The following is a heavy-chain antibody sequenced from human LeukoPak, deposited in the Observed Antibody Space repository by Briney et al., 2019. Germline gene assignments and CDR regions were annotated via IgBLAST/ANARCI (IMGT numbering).Heavy chain of an antibody. CDR1: EFTFSNYW. J-gene: IGHJ5*02. V-gene: IGHV3-7*01. CDR3: AREISSWYRTEGRFDP. CDR2: IKQDGSEK. D-gene: IGHD6-13*01. Sequence: GGSLRLSCAPPEFTFSNYWMSWVRQAPGKGLEWVANIKQDGSEKYYVDSVKGRFTISRDNAKNSLYLQMNSLRAEDTAVYYCAREISSWYRTEGRFDPWGQGTLVTVSS.